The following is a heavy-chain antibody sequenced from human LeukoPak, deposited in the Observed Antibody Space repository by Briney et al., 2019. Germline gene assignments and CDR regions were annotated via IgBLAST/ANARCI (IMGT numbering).Heavy chain of an antibody. V-gene: IGHV3-23*01. CDR1: GIILNNYG. D-gene: IGHD3-22*01. J-gene: IGHJ4*02. CDR2: ISDSGGRT. Sequence: QPGGSLRLSCAVSGIILNNYGMSWVRQAPGKGLEWVAGISDSGGRTNYADSVKGRFTISRDNPKNTLYLQMNSLRAEDTAVYFCAKRGVVIRVILVGFHKEAYYFDSWGQGALVTVSS. CDR3: AKRGVVIRVILVGFHKEAYYFDS.